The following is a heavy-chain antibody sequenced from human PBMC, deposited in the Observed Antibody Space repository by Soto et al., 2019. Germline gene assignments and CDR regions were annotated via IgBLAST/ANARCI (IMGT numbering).Heavy chain of an antibody. Sequence: QVQLVESGGGMVQPGRSLRLSCAASGFTFSSYAMHWVRQAPGKGLEWVAVISYDGSNKYYADSVKGRFTISRDNSKNTLYLQMNSLRAEDTAVYYCARDQYYDYVWGSFGGHFDYWGQGTLVTVSS. J-gene: IGHJ4*02. CDR1: GFTFSSYA. D-gene: IGHD3-16*01. V-gene: IGHV3-30-3*01. CDR3: ARDQYYDYVWGSFGGHFDY. CDR2: ISYDGSNK.